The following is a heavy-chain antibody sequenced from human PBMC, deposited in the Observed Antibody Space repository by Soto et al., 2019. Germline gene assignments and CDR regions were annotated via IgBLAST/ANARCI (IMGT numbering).Heavy chain of an antibody. CDR2: IYYSGST. J-gene: IGHJ6*02. V-gene: IGHV4-59*01. D-gene: IGHD4-17*01. CDR1: GGSISSYY. CDR3: ARDPGPSTVPYYYYGMDV. Sequence: SETLSLTCSVSGGSISSYYWSWVRQPPGKGLEWIGYIYYSGSTNYNPSLKSRVTISVDTSKNQFSLKLSSVTAADTAVYYCARDPGPSTVPYYYYGMDVWGQGTTVTVSS.